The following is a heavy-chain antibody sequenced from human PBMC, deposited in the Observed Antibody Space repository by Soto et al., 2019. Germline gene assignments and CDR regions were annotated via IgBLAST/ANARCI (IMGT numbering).Heavy chain of an antibody. J-gene: IGHJ6*02. D-gene: IGHD6-13*01. Sequence: QVQLVESGGGVVQPGRSLRLSCAASGFNFNNYGMHWVRQAPGKGLEWVAVIWNDGNGYYYANSVKGRFTISRDNSKNTLYLQMSRLRAEDTSVYYCARRQISPPTRGAASARGGIDVWGQGTTVTVSS. CDR3: ARRQISPPTRGAASARGGIDV. CDR2: IWNDGNGY. CDR1: GFNFNNYG. V-gene: IGHV3-33*01.